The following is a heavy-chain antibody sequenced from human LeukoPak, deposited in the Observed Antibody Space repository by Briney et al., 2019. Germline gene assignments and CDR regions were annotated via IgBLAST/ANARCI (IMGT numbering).Heavy chain of an antibody. Sequence: ASVKVSCKASGYTFTSYGISWVRQAPGQGLEWMGRINPNSGGTNYAQKFQGRVTMTRDTSISTAYMELSRLKSDDTAVYYCARDLVGVPTYYDFWSGYYAVSYFDYWGQGTLVTVSS. J-gene: IGHJ4*02. CDR3: ARDLVGVPTYYDFWSGYYAVSYFDY. D-gene: IGHD3-3*01. CDR1: GYTFTSYG. V-gene: IGHV1-2*06. CDR2: INPNSGGT.